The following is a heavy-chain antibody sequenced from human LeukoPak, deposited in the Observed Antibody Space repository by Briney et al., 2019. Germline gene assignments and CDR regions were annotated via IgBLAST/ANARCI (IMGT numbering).Heavy chain of an antibody. CDR3: ASQANFMDGYNSFGY. V-gene: IGHV4-34*01. J-gene: IGHJ4*02. CDR1: GGSFSGYY. Sequence: KPSETLSLTCAVYGGSFSGYYWSWIRQPPGKGLEWIGEINHSGSTNYNPSLKSRVTISVDTSKNQFSLKLSSVTAADTAVYYCASQANFMDGYNSFGYWGQGTLVTVSS. D-gene: IGHD5-24*01. CDR2: INHSGST.